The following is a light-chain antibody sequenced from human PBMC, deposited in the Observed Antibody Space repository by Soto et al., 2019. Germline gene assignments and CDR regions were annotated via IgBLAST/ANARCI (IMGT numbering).Light chain of an antibody. Sequence: QSVLTQPPSVSGAPGQRVTISCTGSSSNIGAGYDVRWYQQLPGTAPKLLIYGNSNRPSGVPDRFSGSKSGTSASLAITGLQAEDEADYYCQSYDSSLSRYVFGTGTKVTVL. CDR1: SSNIGAGYD. J-gene: IGLJ1*01. CDR3: QSYDSSLSRYV. CDR2: GNS. V-gene: IGLV1-40*01.